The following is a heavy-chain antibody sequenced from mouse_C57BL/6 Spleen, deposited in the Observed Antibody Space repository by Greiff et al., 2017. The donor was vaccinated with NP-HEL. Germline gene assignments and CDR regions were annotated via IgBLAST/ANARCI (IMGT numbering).Heavy chain of an antibody. CDR3: ARGGDFGHPGMDY. CDR2: IHPNSGST. Sequence: QVQLQQSGAELVKPGASVKLSCKASGYTFTSYWMHWVKQRPGQGLEWIGMIHPNSGSTNYNEKFKSKATLTVDNSSSTAYMQLSSLTSEDSAVYYCARGGDFGHPGMDYWGQGTSVTVSS. D-gene: IGHD3-3*01. V-gene: IGHV1-64*01. J-gene: IGHJ4*01. CDR1: GYTFTSYW.